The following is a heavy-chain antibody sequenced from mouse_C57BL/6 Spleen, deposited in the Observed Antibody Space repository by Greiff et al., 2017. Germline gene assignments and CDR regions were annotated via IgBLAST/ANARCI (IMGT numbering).Heavy chain of an antibody. CDR1: GYTFTSYW. V-gene: IGHV1-52*01. CDR2: IDPSDSET. D-gene: IGHD1-1*01. CDR3: ARSHYGSKGY. Sequence: QVQLKQPGAELVRPGSSVKLSCKASGYTFTSYWMHWVKQRPIQGLEWIGNIDPSDSETHYNQKFKDKATLTVDKSSSTAYMQLSSLTSEDSAVYYCARSHYGSKGYWGQGTTLTVSS. J-gene: IGHJ2*01.